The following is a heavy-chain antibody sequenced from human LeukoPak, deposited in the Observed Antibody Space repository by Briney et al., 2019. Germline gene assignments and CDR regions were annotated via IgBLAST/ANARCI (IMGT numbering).Heavy chain of an antibody. D-gene: IGHD6-13*01. CDR1: GFTFSSYS. Sequence: GGSLRLSCAASGFTFSSYSMNWVRQAPGKGLEWVSSITRSSYIYYADSVKGRFTISRDNSKNTLYLQMGSLTTEDMAVYYCARGSHRRYSSSWYSLWGQGTLVTVSS. CDR2: ITRSSYI. V-gene: IGHV3-21*01. J-gene: IGHJ4*02. CDR3: ARGSHRRYSSSWYSL.